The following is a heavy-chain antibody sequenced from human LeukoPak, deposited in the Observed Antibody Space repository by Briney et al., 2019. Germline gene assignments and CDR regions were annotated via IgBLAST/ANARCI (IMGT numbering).Heavy chain of an antibody. CDR2: IDYSGST. CDR3: ARDRNGGDSGEYYYYYMDV. Sequence: SETLSLTCTVSGGSISSYYWSWIRQPPGKGLEWIGYIDYSGSTNNNPSLKSRVTISVDTSKNQFSLKLSSVTAADTAVYYCARDRNGGDSGEYYYYYMDVWGKGTTVTVSS. CDR1: GGSISSYY. D-gene: IGHD2-21*02. J-gene: IGHJ6*03. V-gene: IGHV4-59*01.